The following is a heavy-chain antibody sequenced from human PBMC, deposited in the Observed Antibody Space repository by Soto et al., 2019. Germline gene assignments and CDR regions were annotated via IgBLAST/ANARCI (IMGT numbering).Heavy chain of an antibody. CDR2: IIPIFGTA. Sequence: GASVKVSCKASGGTFSSYAISWVPQAPGQGLEWMGVIIPIFGTANYAQKFQGRVTITADKSTSTAYMELSSLRSEDTAVYYCARGLSGSYYNYWGQGALVSVSS. V-gene: IGHV1-69*06. CDR3: ARGLSGSYYNY. CDR1: GGTFSSYA. J-gene: IGHJ4*02. D-gene: IGHD1-26*01.